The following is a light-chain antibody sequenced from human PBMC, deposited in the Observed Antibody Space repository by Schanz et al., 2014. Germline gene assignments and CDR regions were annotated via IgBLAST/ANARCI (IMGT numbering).Light chain of an antibody. CDR2: EGS. CDR3: AAWDDSLSVL. V-gene: IGLV2-14*02. CDR1: SSDIGTYNL. Sequence: QSALTQPASVSGSPGQSITISCTGTSSDIGTYNLVSWCQQHPGKAPKLIIYEGSKRPSGVPDRFSGSRSGNTASLTVSGLQAEDEADYYCAAWDDSLSVLFGGGTKVTVL. J-gene: IGLJ2*01.